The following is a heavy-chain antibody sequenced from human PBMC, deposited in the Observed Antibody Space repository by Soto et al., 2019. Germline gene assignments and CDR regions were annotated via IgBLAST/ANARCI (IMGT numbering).Heavy chain of an antibody. CDR1: GCSISSSSYY. V-gene: IGHV4-39*01. CDR2: IYYSGST. Sequence: SETLSLTCTVSGCSISSSSYYWGWIRQPPGKGLEWIGSIYYSGSTYYNPSLKSRVTISVDTSKNQFSLKLSSVTAADTAVYYCARLEVHSGYDPFMHYYYGMDVWGQGTTVTVSS. J-gene: IGHJ6*02. CDR3: ARLEVHSGYDPFMHYYYGMDV. D-gene: IGHD5-12*01.